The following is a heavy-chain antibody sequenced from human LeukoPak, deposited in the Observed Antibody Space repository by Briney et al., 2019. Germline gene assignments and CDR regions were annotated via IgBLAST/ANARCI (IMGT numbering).Heavy chain of an antibody. CDR2: ISAYNGNT. CDR1: GYTFTSYG. D-gene: IGHD5-18*01. J-gene: IGHJ4*02. CDR3: ARCPFTAMVPNFDY. Sequence: GASVKVSCKASGYTFTSYGISWVRQAPGQGLEWMGWISAYNGNTNYAQKLRGRVTMTTDTSTSTAYMELRSLRSDDTAVYYCARCPFTAMVPNFDYWGQGTLVTVSS. V-gene: IGHV1-18*01.